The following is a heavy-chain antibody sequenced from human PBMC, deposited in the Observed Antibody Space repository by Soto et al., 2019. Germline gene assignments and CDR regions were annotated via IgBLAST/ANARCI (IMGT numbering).Heavy chain of an antibody. CDR1: GFTFSNYW. V-gene: IGHV3-74*01. D-gene: IGHD3-10*01. J-gene: IGHJ6*02. Sequence: GGFLRLSCAASGFTFSNYWMQWVPQAPGKGLVWVSRINSDGSSTSYADSVKGRFTISRDNAKNTLYLQMNSLRAEDTAVYYCARAVRSGSYPYYYGMDVWGQGT. CDR3: ARAVRSGSYPYYYGMDV. CDR2: INSDGSST.